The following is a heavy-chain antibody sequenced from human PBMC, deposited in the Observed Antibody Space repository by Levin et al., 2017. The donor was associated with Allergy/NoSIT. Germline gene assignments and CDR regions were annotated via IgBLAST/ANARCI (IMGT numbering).Heavy chain of an antibody. CDR2: INPNSGGT. D-gene: IGHD3-10*01. V-gene: IGHV1-2*02. CDR1: GYSFTGYY. CDR3: GRDYGSGYGTDV. Sequence: PRASVKVSCKASGYSFTGYYIHWVRQAPGQGLEWMGWINPNSGGTNYAQKFQGRVTITRDTSISTTYMELSRVRSDDTAVYYCGRDYGSGYGTDVWGQGTTVTVSS. J-gene: IGHJ6*02.